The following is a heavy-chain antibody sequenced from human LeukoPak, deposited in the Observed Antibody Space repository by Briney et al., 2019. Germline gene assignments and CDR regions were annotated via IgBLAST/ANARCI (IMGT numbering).Heavy chain of an antibody. CDR3: ARVPRDGYNFDY. V-gene: IGHV4-59*01. D-gene: IGHD5-24*01. CDR2: LYYSGST. Sequence: SETLSLTCTVSGGSIRSYYWSWIRQPPGKGLEWIGYLYYSGSTNYNPSLKSRVTMSVDTSKNQVSLKLSSVAAADTAVYYCARVPRDGYNFDYWGQGTLVTVSS. J-gene: IGHJ4*02. CDR1: GGSIRSYY.